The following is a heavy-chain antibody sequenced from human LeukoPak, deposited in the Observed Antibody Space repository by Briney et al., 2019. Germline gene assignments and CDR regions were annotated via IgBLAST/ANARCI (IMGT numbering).Heavy chain of an antibody. CDR2: INSDGSNT. CDR3: VQEINRGDRRYFDY. J-gene: IGHJ4*02. D-gene: IGHD1-14*01. CDR1: GFTFSTYW. Sequence: GGSLRLSCAASGFTFSTYWMHWVRQAPGKGLVWVSRINSDGSNTNYADSVKGRFTISRDNAKNTLYLQTDSLRAEDTAVYYCVQEINRGDRRYFDYWGQGTLVTVSS. V-gene: IGHV3-74*01.